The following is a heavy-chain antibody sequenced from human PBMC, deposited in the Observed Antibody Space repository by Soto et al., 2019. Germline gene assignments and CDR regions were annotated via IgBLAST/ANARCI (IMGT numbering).Heavy chain of an antibody. D-gene: IGHD3-3*01. J-gene: IGHJ5*02. V-gene: IGHV4-34*01. CDR3: ARAVRGGAIFGVVIRNWFDP. CDR2: INHSGST. CDR1: GGSFSGYY. Sequence: PSETLSLTCAVYGGSFSGYYWSWIRQPPGKGLEWIGEINHSGSTNYNPSLKSRATISVDTSKNQFSLKLSSVTAADTAVYYCARAVRGGAIFGVVIRNWFDPWGQGTLVTVSS.